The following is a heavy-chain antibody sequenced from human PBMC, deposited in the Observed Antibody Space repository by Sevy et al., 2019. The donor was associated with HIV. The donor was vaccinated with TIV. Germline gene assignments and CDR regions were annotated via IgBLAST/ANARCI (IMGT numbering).Heavy chain of an antibody. CDR2: VYHTGIT. D-gene: IGHD3-22*01. CDR3: AREPYFFDKSGYYWDY. CDR1: GVSVSSDTYY. V-gene: IGHV4-61*01. J-gene: IGHJ4*02. Sequence: SETLSLTCAVSGVSVSSDTYYWSWIRQPPGKGLEWIGYVYHTGITNYSPSFKSRVTISVDTSKNQFSLRLFSVAAAHTAVYYCAREPYFFDKSGYYWDYWGKGALVTVSS.